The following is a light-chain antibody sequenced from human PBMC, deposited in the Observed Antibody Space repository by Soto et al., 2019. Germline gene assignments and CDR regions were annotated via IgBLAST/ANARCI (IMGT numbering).Light chain of an antibody. J-gene: IGKJ3*01. CDR1: QSLGGN. CDR2: ATS. V-gene: IGKV3D-15*01. CDR3: QQYNKWPPAFT. Sequence: EIVMTQSPATLSVSPGERATLSCRASQSLGGNLAWYQQKPGQAPRLLIYATSTRATGIPARFSGSGSGTEFSLTSCSLPSEDVSICYCQQYNKWPPAFTFGPGPKVHI.